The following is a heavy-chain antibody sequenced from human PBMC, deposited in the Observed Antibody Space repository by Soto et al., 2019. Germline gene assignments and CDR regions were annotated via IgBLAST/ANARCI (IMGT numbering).Heavy chain of an antibody. CDR1: GFAFSAYT. D-gene: IGHD2-21*01. CDR3: AKDRPNDCGNFDY. CDR2: FCGRGGST. J-gene: IGHJ4*02. V-gene: IGHV3-23*01. Sequence: PGESMQISCAASGFAFSAYTMSWVRQVPGKGLKWVSAFCGRGGSTYYADSVKGRFTISRDNSKNRLYLQMNSLRAEDTAVYYCAKDRPNDCGNFDYWGQGTLVTVSS.